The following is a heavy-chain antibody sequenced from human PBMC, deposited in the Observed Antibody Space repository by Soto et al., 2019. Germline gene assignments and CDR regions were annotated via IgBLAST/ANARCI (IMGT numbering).Heavy chain of an antibody. CDR1: GGSFSGYY. CDR3: ASCEKAVPATH. J-gene: IGHJ4*02. CDR2: INHSGST. D-gene: IGHD2-15*01. Sequence: SETLSLTCAVYGGSFSGYYWSWIRQPPGKGLEWIGEINHSGSTNYNPSLKSRFTISRDNAKNSLYLQMSSLRVEDTAVYFCASCEKAVPATHWGQGILVTVSS. V-gene: IGHV4-34*01.